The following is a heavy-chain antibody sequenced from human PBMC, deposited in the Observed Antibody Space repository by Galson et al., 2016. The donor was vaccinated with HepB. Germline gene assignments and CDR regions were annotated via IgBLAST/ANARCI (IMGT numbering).Heavy chain of an antibody. D-gene: IGHD3-22*01. CDR3: ARHSGYSSFDY. Sequence: SETLSLTCTVSGGSITTSSGDYHWGWLRQPPGKGLEWLGNIHHNGITYYNPSLRSRVTISRDTSKNQFSLRLSPVTAADTAVFYCARHSGYSSFDYWGQGTLATVSS. J-gene: IGHJ4*02. CDR1: GGSITTSSGDYH. CDR2: IHHNGIT. V-gene: IGHV4-39*01.